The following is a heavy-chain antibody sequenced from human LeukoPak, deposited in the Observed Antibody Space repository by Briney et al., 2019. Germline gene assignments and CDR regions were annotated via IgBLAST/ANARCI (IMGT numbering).Heavy chain of an antibody. V-gene: IGHV3-23*01. Sequence: GGSLRLSCAASGFTFSSHGMSWVRQAPGKGLEWVSTISGSGDNTYYADSVKGRFTISRDNSKNTLYLQMNSLRAEDTAVYYCARNYGSGSYFYMDVWGKGTTVTISS. CDR1: GFTFSSHG. D-gene: IGHD3-10*01. CDR3: ARNYGSGSYFYMDV. J-gene: IGHJ6*03. CDR2: ISGSGDNT.